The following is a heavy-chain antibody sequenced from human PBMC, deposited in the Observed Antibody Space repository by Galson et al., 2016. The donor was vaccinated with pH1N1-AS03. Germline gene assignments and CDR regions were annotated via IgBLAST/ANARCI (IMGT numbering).Heavy chain of an antibody. J-gene: IGHJ6*02. CDR2: IILMFGTA. Sequence: QSGAEVKKPGSSVKVSCKASGGTFNNYAIGWVRQAPGQGLEWMGGIILMFGTANYAQKFQGRVTITADKSTTIDYKSTTTAYMELSSLRSEDTAVYYCAKTRGYHSRDAMDVWGQGTTVTVSS. V-gene: IGHV1-69*06. CDR3: AKTRGYHSRDAMDV. D-gene: IGHD3-16*02. CDR1: GGTFNNYA.